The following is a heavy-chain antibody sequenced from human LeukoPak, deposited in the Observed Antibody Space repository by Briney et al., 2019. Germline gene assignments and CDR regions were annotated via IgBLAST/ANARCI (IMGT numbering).Heavy chain of an antibody. Sequence: PSQTLSLTCTVSGGSISSGDYYWSWIRQPPGKGLEWLGYIYYSGSTYYNPSLKSRVTISVDTSKNQFSLKLSSVTAADTAVYYCARCTTTVTTWFDYWGQGTLVTVSS. CDR1: GGSISSGDYY. J-gene: IGHJ4*02. D-gene: IGHD4-17*01. CDR2: IYYSGST. CDR3: ARCTTTVTTWFDY. V-gene: IGHV4-30-4*01.